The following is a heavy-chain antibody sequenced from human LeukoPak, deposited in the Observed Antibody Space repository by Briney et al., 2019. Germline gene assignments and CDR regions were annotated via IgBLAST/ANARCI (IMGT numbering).Heavy chain of an antibody. CDR2: INWNSGTI. V-gene: IGHV3-9*01. CDR3: TKMRRGGGGLDI. J-gene: IGHJ4*02. CDR1: GFTFDDKR. Sequence: GGSLRPSWAAPGFTFDDKRMRWVGQAQGKGLGWVSGINWNSGTIGYADSVKGRFTISRDNAKNSLYLQMNSLRAEDTALYYCTKMRRGGGGLDIWGQGTLVTVSA. D-gene: IGHD2-15*01.